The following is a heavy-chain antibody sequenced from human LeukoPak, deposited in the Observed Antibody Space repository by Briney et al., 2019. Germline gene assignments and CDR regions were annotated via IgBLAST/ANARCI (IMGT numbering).Heavy chain of an antibody. V-gene: IGHV3-48*01. CDR2: ISSSGRTI. CDR3: ARDWDGYTDY. Sequence: GGSLRLSCAGSGYTFSTYGMNWVRQAPGRGLEWVSYISSSGRTIYYADSVKGRFTISRHNAENSVYLQMNSLRAEDTAAYYCARDWDGYTDYWGQGTLLTVSS. J-gene: IGHJ4*02. CDR1: GYTFSTYG. D-gene: IGHD5-24*01.